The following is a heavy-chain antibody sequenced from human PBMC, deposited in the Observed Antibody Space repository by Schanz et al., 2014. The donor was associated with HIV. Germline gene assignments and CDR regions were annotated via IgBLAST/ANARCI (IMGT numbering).Heavy chain of an antibody. CDR1: GFNFNNYA. CDR3: AKPEYDSRGNSQSHFDS. V-gene: IGHV3-23*04. D-gene: IGHD3-22*01. Sequence: VQLVESGGGVVQPGRSLRLSCAASGFNFNNYAMTWVRQAPGKGLEWVSSISESGSRSYYADSVNGRFTISRDNSKNTLYLQMTTLRIDDTAVYYCAKPEYDSRGNSQSHFDSWGQGTLVTVSS. J-gene: IGHJ4*02. CDR2: ISESGSRS.